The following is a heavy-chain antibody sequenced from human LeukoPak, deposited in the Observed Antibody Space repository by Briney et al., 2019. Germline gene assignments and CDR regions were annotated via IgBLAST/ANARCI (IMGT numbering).Heavy chain of an antibody. CDR1: GFSFSSYG. D-gene: IGHD4-23*01. Sequence: GGSLRLSCAASGFSFSSYGMHWVRQAPGKGLEWLSLTTHDGMYTNYADSVKGRFTISTDTSKNTVYLQTNSLRPEDTAVYYCTKGGGISANPLDPWGQGTLVIVSS. CDR3: TKGGGISANPLDP. J-gene: IGHJ5*02. CDR2: TTHDGMYT. V-gene: IGHV3-30*18.